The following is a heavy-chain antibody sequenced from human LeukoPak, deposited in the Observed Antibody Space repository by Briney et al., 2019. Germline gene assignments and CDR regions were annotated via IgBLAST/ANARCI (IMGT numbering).Heavy chain of an antibody. D-gene: IGHD5-24*01. J-gene: IGHJ3*01. CDR2: IFHSGST. CDR3: ARDASLQTGACDV. V-gene: IGHV4-4*02. CDR1: GGSISRSDW. Sequence: KSSETLSLTCAVSGGSISRSDWWSWVRQSPGKGLEWIGEIFHSGSTKYNPSLKSRVTISVDKSKNQFSLNLTSVTAADTAMYYCARDASLQTGACDVWGQGTMVTVSS.